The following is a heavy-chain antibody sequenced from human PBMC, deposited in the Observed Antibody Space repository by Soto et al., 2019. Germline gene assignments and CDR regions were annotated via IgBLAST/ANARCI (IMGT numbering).Heavy chain of an antibody. CDR3: ASRDPGTSVDY. J-gene: IGHJ4*02. V-gene: IGHV4-4*02. CDR2: IYRTGST. Sequence: PSETLSLTCAVSGASFTSNDWWTCVRQPPGRGLEWIGEIYRTGSTNYNPSLKSRVTISLDKSENQFSLKVTSLTAADTAVYYCASRDPGTSVDYWGQGTLVTVSS. D-gene: IGHD1-7*01. CDR1: GASFTSNDW.